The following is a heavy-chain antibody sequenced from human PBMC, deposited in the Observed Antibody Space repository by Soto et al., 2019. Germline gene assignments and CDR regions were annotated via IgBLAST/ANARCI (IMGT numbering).Heavy chain of an antibody. Sequence: SETLSLTCTVSGGSVSSGSYYWSWIRQPPGKGLEWIGYIYYSGSTNYNPSLKSRVTISVDTSKNQFSLKLSSVTAADTAVYYCSRADQQLVLSSWFYPWGQGSLVDASS. CDR1: GGSVSSGSYY. CDR2: IYYSGST. V-gene: IGHV4-61*01. D-gene: IGHD6-13*01. J-gene: IGHJ5*02. CDR3: SRADQQLVLSSWFYP.